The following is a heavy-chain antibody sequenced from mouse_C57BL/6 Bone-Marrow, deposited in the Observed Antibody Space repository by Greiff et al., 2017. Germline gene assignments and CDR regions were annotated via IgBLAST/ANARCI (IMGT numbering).Heavy chain of an antibody. CDR3: ARSDGSSYVYAIDY. CDR2: IDPNSGGT. CDR1: GYTFTSYW. D-gene: IGHD1-1*01. Sequence: QVQLQQSGAELVKPGASVKLSCKASGYTFTSYWMHWVKQRPGRGLEWIGRIDPNSGGTKYNDKFKSKATLTVDKPSSTAYMQLSSLTSEDSAVYYCARSDGSSYVYAIDYWGQGTSGTVSS. J-gene: IGHJ4*01. V-gene: IGHV1-72*01.